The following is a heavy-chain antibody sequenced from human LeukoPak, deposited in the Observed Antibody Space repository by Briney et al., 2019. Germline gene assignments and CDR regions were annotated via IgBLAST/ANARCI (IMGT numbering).Heavy chain of an antibody. CDR3: ASPKDSDASAFDY. J-gene: IGHJ4*02. V-gene: IGHV1-69*05. Sequence: SVKVSYKTSGGTFSNYALSWVRQAPGQGLEWMGRIIPLFGTANYAQKFQGRVTFTTDESTSTAYMELSSLRSDDTAVYYCASPKDSDASAFDYWGQGTLVTVSS. D-gene: IGHD3/OR15-3a*01. CDR1: GGTFSNYA. CDR2: IIPLFGTA.